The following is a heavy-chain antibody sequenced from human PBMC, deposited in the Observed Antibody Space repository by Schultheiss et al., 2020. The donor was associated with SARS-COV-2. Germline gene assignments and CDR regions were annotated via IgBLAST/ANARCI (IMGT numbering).Heavy chain of an antibody. D-gene: IGHD1-26*01. CDR1: RFTFSRYG. V-gene: IGHV3-30*03. CDR2: ISYDGSNK. Sequence: GGSLRLSCAAPRFTFSRYGLYWVRQAPGKGLEWVAVISYDGSNKYYADSVKGRFTISRDNSKNTLYLQMNSLRAEDTAVYYCARDRVRAFDYWGQGTLVTVSS. J-gene: IGHJ4*02. CDR3: ARDRVRAFDY.